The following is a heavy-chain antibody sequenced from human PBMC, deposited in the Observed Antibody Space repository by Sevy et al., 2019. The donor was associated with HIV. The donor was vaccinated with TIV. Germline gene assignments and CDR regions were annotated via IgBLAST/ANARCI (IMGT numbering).Heavy chain of an antibody. CDR2: IHNSGDTT. CDR1: GFSFRSYW. CDR3: VKGGSISATGNDAFDI. D-gene: IGHD6-13*01. J-gene: IGHJ3*02. Sequence: GGSLRLSCAASGFSFRSYWMTWVRQAPGKGLEWVSVIHNSGDTTYYADSVKGRFTISRDNSENTLYLQMNSLRAEDTAVYYCVKGGSISATGNDAFDIWGQGTMVTVSS. V-gene: IGHV3-23*01.